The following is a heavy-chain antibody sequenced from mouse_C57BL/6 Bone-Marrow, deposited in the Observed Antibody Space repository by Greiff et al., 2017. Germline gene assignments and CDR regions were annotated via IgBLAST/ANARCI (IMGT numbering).Heavy chain of an antibody. V-gene: IGHV3-6*01. Sequence: EVQLQQSGPGLVKPSQSLSLTCSVTGYSITSGYYWNWIRPFPGNKLGWMGYISYDGSNNYNPSLKNRISITLDTSTNQFFLKLNSVMTEDTSTFYCATDYGIHYAMDYWGQGTSVTVSS. D-gene: IGHD1-1*01. J-gene: IGHJ4*01. CDR2: ISYDGSN. CDR1: GYSITSGYY. CDR3: ATDYGIHYAMDY.